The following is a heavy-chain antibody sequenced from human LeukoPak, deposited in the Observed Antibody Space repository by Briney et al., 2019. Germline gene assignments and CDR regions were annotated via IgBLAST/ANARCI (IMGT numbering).Heavy chain of an antibody. Sequence: EGSLRLSCAASGFTFSSYEMNWVRQAPGKGLGWVSYINSDGNTVYYADSVKGRFTIFRDNAKNSLYLQMNSLRAEDTAVYYCARDKRQVATAIRYMDVWAKGPRSPSP. CDR1: GFTFSSYE. J-gene: IGHJ6*03. CDR2: INSDGNTV. D-gene: IGHD2-21*02. CDR3: ARDKRQVATAIRYMDV. V-gene: IGHV3-48*03.